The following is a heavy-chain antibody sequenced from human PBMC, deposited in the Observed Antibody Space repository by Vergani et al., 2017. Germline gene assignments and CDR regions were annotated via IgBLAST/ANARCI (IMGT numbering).Heavy chain of an antibody. V-gene: IGHV1-18*01. D-gene: IGHD6-19*01. Sequence: QVQLVQSGAEVKKPGASVKVSCKASGYTFTSYGISWVRQAPGQGLEWMGWINAGNGNTKYSQKFQGRVTITRDTSASTAYMELSSLRSEDTAVYYCARGQWLALDYWGQGTLVTVSS. CDR2: INAGNGNT. J-gene: IGHJ4*02. CDR1: GYTFTSYG. CDR3: ARGQWLALDY.